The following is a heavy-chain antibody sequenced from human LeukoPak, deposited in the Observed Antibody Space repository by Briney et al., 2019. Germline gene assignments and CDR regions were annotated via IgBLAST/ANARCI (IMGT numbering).Heavy chain of an antibody. Sequence: KPSQTLSLTCTVSGGSISSGGYYWSWIRQPPGKGLEWIGYIYHSGSTYYNPSLKSRVTISVDRSKNQFSLKLSSVTAADTAVYYCARVSFWDRRLMPWIDYWGQGTLVTVSS. V-gene: IGHV4-30-2*01. CDR2: IYHSGST. CDR3: ARVSFWDRRLMPWIDY. D-gene: IGHD3-3*01. CDR1: GGSISSGGYY. J-gene: IGHJ4*02.